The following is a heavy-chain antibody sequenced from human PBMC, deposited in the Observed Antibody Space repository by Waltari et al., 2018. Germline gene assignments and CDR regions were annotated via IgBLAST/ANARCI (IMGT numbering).Heavy chain of an antibody. J-gene: IGHJ5*02. CDR2: IHHRGST. Sequence: QVQLQQWGAGLLKPSETLSLTCAVYGWSFRGYHWSWIRQPPGTGLEWSGEIHHRGSTNXIPSLKSRVTISVDTSKNQFSLKLSSVTAADTAVYYCARGPRFDPWGQGTLVTVSS. CDR3: ARGPRFDP. CDR1: GWSFRGYH. V-gene: IGHV4-34*01.